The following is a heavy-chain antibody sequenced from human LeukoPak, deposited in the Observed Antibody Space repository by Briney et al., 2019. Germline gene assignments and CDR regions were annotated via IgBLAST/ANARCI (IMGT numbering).Heavy chain of an antibody. J-gene: IGHJ4*02. CDR3: ARDSLARPLGY. V-gene: IGHV3-53*01. CDR1: GFTVSSIY. CDR2: IYNDGNT. Sequence: GGSLRLSCAVSGFTVSSIYMSWVRQAPGKGLEWVSFIYNDGNTYYADSMKGRFSISRDSSRNTLYLQMNSLRAEDTAVYYCARDSLARPLGYWGQGTLVTVSS. D-gene: IGHD6-6*01.